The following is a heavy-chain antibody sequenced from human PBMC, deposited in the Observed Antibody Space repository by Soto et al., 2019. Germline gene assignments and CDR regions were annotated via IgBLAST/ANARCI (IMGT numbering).Heavy chain of an antibody. CDR3: ARYLSDHSKNYYYGMDV. J-gene: IGHJ6*04. Sequence: PGGSLRLSCAASGFTFSSYSMNWVRQAPGKGLEWVSSISSSSSYIYYADSVKGRFTISRDNAKNSLYLQMNSLRAEDTAVYYCARYLSDHSKNYYYGMDVWGKGTKGTVSS. CDR1: GFTFSSYS. D-gene: IGHD5-18*01. V-gene: IGHV3-21*06. CDR2: ISSSSSYI.